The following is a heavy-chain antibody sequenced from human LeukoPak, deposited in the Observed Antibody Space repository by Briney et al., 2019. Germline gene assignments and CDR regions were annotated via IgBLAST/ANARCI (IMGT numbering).Heavy chain of an antibody. CDR2: FDPEDGET. J-gene: IGHJ4*02. CDR1: GYTLTELS. V-gene: IGHV1-24*01. D-gene: IGHD6-13*01. CDR3: ATVTAAGTGSGLYFDY. Sequence: ASVKVSCKVSGYTLTELSMHWVRQAPGKGLEWMGGFDPEDGETIYAQKFQGRVTMTEDTSTDTAYMELSSLRSEDTAVYYCATVTAAGTGSGLYFDYWRQGTLVTVSS.